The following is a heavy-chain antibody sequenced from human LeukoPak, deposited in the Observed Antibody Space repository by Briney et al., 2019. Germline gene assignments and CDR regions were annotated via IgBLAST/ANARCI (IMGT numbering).Heavy chain of an antibody. Sequence: ASVKVSCKASVYTFTSYGISWVRQAPCHGLEWMGWISAYNGKTNYAQKIQGRVTMTTDTSTSPASMELRSLRSDATAVYYCARRGGKNYGDYVVYYYYMAVCGKGTTVTVSS. V-gene: IGHV1-18*01. CDR3: ARRGGKNYGDYVVYYYYMAV. CDR2: ISAYNGKT. J-gene: IGHJ6*03. D-gene: IGHD4-17*01. CDR1: VYTFTSYG.